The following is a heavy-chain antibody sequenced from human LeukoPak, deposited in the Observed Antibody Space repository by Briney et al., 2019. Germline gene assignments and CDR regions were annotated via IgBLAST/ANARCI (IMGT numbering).Heavy chain of an antibody. Sequence: PGGSLRLSCAASGFSGSKTHIKWGRPASGKGLELVPVIYSGGSTDYSDSVRGRFTISRDNSKNTVYLQMNSVRAEDTAVYYCAGRGLNSGSGTYYGCWGQGILVTVSS. CDR1: GFSGSKTH. D-gene: IGHD3-10*01. CDR2: IYSGGST. J-gene: IGHJ4*02. V-gene: IGHV3-66*01. CDR3: AGRGLNSGSGTYYGC.